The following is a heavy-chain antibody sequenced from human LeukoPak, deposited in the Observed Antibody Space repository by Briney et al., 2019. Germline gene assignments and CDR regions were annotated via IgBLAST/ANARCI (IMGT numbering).Heavy chain of an antibody. J-gene: IGHJ4*02. CDR1: GFTFSSYA. Sequence: GGSLRLSCAASGFTFSSYAMHWVRQAPGKGLEWVAVISYDGSNKYYADSVKGRFTISRDNSKNTLYLQMNSLRAEDTAVYYCVRTPSGSYSYYFDYWGQGTLVTVSS. CDR3: VRTPSGSYSYYFDY. V-gene: IGHV3-30-3*01. D-gene: IGHD1-26*01. CDR2: ISYDGSNK.